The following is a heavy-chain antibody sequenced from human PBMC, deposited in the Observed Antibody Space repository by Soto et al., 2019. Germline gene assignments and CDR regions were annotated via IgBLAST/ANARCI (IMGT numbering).Heavy chain of an antibody. CDR1: GFTFSSYS. Sequence: GGSLRLSCAASGFTFSSYSMSWVRQAPGKGLEWVSAISGSGGSTYYADSVKGRFTISRDNSKNTLYLQMNSLRAEDTAVYYCAKTKESITIFGVVIFSGSLDYWGQGTLVTVSS. CDR2: ISGSGGST. CDR3: AKTKESITIFGVVIFSGSLDY. J-gene: IGHJ4*02. D-gene: IGHD3-3*01. V-gene: IGHV3-23*01.